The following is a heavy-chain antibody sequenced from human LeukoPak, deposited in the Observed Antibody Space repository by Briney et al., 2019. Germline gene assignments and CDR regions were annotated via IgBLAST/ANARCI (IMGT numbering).Heavy chain of an antibody. CDR1: GFTFSGSA. Sequence: PGGSLRLSCAASGFTFSGSAMHLVRQASGKGLEWVGRIRSKANSYATAYAASVKGRFTISRDDSKNTAYLQMNSLKTEDTAVYYCTTPPYGDPKRGYWGQGTLVTVSS. D-gene: IGHD4-17*01. J-gene: IGHJ4*02. CDR3: TTPPYGDPKRGY. CDR2: IRSKANSYAT. V-gene: IGHV3-73*01.